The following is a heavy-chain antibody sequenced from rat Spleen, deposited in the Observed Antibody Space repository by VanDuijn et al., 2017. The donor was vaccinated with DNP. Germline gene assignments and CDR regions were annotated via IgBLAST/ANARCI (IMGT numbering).Heavy chain of an antibody. J-gene: IGHJ2*01. CDR2: ISSDGSST. CDR1: GFTFSDYS. D-gene: IGHD1-10*01. Sequence: EVQLVESGGGLVQPGRSLKLSCAASGFTFSDYSMAWVRQAPKKGLEWVATISSDGSSTYYRDSVKGRFTISRDNAKSTLYLQMDSLGSEDTATYYCAIITTTLDYWGQGVMVTVSS. V-gene: IGHV5-7*01. CDR3: AIITTTLDY.